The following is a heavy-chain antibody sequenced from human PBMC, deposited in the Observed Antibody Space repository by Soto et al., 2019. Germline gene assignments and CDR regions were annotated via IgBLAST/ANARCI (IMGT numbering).Heavy chain of an antibody. Sequence: GGSLRLSCAASGFTVSSNYMSWVRQAPGKGLEWVSVIYSGGSTYYADSVKGRFTISRDNSKNTLYLQMNSLRAEDTAVYYCARDRRAGSGSLDYWGQGTLVTVSS. CDR1: GFTVSSNY. J-gene: IGHJ4*02. V-gene: IGHV3-66*01. D-gene: IGHD3-10*01. CDR3: ARDRRAGSGSLDY. CDR2: IYSGGST.